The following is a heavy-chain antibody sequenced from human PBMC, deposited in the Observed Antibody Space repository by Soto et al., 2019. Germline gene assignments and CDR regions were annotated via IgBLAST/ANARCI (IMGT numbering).Heavy chain of an antibody. CDR2: IKSDGSNT. CDR1: GFDINTYW. Sequence: EVQLVESGGALVQPRGSLGLSCEASGFDINTYWMHWVRQGPGKGLVWVSRIKSDGSNTDYADYVKGRFTISRDRAKNTLYLQLHSLRAEDTAVYYCARGIPGHYGVDVWGQGTTVTVSS. CDR3: ARGIPGHYGVDV. V-gene: IGHV3-74*01. D-gene: IGHD6-13*01. J-gene: IGHJ6*02.